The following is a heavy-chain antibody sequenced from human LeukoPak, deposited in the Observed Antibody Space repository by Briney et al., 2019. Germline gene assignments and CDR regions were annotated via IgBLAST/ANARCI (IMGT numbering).Heavy chain of an antibody. V-gene: IGHV3-64*01. CDR2: ISSNGGST. CDR3: ARTQLDIVVVAGHFDY. J-gene: IGHJ4*02. D-gene: IGHD2-15*01. CDR1: GFTFSSYA. Sequence: GGSLRLSCAASGFTFSSYAMHWVRQAPGKGLEYVSAISSNGGSTYYANSVKGRFTISRDNSKNTLYLQMGSLRAEDMAVYYGARTQLDIVVVAGHFDYWGQGTLVTVSS.